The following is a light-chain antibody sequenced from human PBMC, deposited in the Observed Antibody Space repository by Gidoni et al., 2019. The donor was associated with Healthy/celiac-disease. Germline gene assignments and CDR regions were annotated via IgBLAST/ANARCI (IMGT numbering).Light chain of an antibody. CDR1: QSVSSSY. J-gene: IGKJ1*01. CDR2: GAS. Sequence: EIVLTQSPGTLSLSPGERATLSCRASQSVSSSYLAWYQQKPGQAPRLHIYGASSRATGIPDRFSGSGSGTDFTLTISRLEPEDFAVYYCQQYGSSPRTFGQXTKVEIK. V-gene: IGKV3-20*01. CDR3: QQYGSSPRT.